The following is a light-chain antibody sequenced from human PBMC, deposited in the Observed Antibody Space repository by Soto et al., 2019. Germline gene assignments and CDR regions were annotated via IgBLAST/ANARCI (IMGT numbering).Light chain of an antibody. CDR2: AAS. V-gene: IGKV3-20*01. CDR3: QHYGDSPPYT. Sequence: EIVLTQSPGTLSLSPGQRATLSCRASQTLRGNFLAWYQQKHGQAPSLLIYAASSRAAGIPDKFSGSGSGTDFTLPISRLEPEDFAEYYCQHYGDSPPYTFGQGTKLEIK. J-gene: IGKJ2*01. CDR1: QTLRGNF.